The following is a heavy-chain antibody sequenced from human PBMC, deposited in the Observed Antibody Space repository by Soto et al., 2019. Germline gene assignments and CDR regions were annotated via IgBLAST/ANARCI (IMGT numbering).Heavy chain of an antibody. Sequence: QVQLVQSGAEVKKPGASVKVSCKASRGTFSSYTISWVLQAPGQGLEWMGMIISILGIANYAQKFQARVTITANKSTGTAYVDLSSLMSEDTAVYYCSRDDGLAYCGADGYSWGEGTLVTVSS. CDR2: IISILGIA. CDR1: RGTFSSYT. CDR3: SRDDGLAYCGADGYS. V-gene: IGHV1-69*02. J-gene: IGHJ4*02. D-gene: IGHD2-21*02.